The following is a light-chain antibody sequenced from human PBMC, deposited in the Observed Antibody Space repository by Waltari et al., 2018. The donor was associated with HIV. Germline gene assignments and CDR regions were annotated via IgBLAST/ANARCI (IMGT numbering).Light chain of an antibody. CDR3: HQTYVVPWS. J-gene: IGKJ1*01. V-gene: IGKV1-39*01. CDR1: ETVGAH. CDR2: RAS. Sequence: IFLTQSPPSLSASVGDTVSMTCRASETVGAHVNWYQHKPGQAPRVLIYRASTLQNGVPSRFSGSSSGSDFTLTISGLQPEDVATYYCHQTYVVPWSFGQGT.